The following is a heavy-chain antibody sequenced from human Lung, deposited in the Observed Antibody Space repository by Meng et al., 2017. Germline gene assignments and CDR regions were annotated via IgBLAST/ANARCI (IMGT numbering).Heavy chain of an antibody. CDR2: INPNSGDT. Sequence: QVQLVQPGAEVKKPGASVKVPCKSSGYSFTGYYMHWVRQGPVQGLEWMGRINPNSGDTRYAQKFQGRVTMTRDTAISTAYMELSSLIFDDTAVYYCARGPGAVRSPYYFDYWGQGTLVTVSS. J-gene: IGHJ4*02. V-gene: IGHV1-2*06. CDR3: ARGPGAVRSPYYFDY. D-gene: IGHD2-15*01. CDR1: GYSFTGYY.